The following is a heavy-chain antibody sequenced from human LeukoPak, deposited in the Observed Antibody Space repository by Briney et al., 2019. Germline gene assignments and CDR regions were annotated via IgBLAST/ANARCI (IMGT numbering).Heavy chain of an antibody. Sequence: GGSLRLSCAASGFTFSTYSMTWVRQAPGKGLEWVSYISSSSSTIYYGDSMKGRFTISRDNAKNSLYLQMNSLRAEDTAVYFCARDSYSKNDYWGQGTLVTVSS. CDR3: ARDSYSKNDY. CDR1: GFTFSTYS. J-gene: IGHJ4*02. CDR2: ISSSSSTI. V-gene: IGHV3-48*01. D-gene: IGHD4-11*01.